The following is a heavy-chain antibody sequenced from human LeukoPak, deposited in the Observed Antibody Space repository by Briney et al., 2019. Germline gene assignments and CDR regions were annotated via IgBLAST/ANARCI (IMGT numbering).Heavy chain of an antibody. CDR2: IYYSGST. D-gene: IGHD3-22*01. J-gene: IGHJ4*02. Sequence: SETLSLTCTVSGGSISSYYWSWIRQPPGKGLEWIGYIYYSGSTNYNPSLKSRVTISVDTSKNQFSLKLSSVTAADTAVYYCATLGNYYYDSSGTGDYWGREPWSPSPQ. CDR1: GGSISSYY. CDR3: ATLGNYYYDSSGTGDY. V-gene: IGHV4-59*01.